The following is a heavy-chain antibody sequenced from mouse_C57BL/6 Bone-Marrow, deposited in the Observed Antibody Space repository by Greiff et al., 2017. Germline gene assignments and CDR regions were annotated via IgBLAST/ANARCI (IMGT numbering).Heavy chain of an antibody. D-gene: IGHD1-1*01. CDR1: GFTFSDYY. Sequence: EVMLVESGGGLVQPGGSLKLSCAASGFTFSDYYMYWVRQTPEKRLEWVAYISNGGGSTYYPDTVKGRFTISRDNAKNTLYLQMSRLKSEDTAMYYCARHGSRGYYAMDYWGKGTSVTVSS. V-gene: IGHV5-12*01. CDR2: ISNGGGST. J-gene: IGHJ4*01. CDR3: ARHGSRGYYAMDY.